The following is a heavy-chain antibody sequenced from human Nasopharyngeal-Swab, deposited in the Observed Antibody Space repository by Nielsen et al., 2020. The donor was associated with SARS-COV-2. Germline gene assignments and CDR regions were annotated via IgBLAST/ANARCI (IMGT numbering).Heavy chain of an antibody. D-gene: IGHD3-9*01. J-gene: IGHJ3*02. Sequence: GESLKISCAASGFTFSSYWMSWVRQAPGKGLEWVANIKQDGSEKYYVDSVKGRFTISRDNAKNSLYLQMNSLRAEDTAVYYCASEPVRYFDPMGAFDIWGRGTMVTVSS. CDR3: ASEPVRYFDPMGAFDI. CDR1: GFTFSSYW. CDR2: IKQDGSEK. V-gene: IGHV3-7*03.